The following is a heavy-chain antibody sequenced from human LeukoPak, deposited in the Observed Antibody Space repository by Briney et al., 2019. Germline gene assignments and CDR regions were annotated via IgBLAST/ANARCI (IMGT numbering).Heavy chain of an antibody. CDR3: HSSSGFEAFDI. J-gene: IGHJ3*02. D-gene: IGHD6-19*01. CDR1: GYTFTYRY. CDR2: ITPFNGNT. V-gene: IGHV1-45*02. Sequence: ASVKVSCKASGYTFTYRYLHWVRQAPGQALEWMGWITPFNGNTNYAQKFQDRVTITRDRSMSTAYMELSSLSSEDTAMYYCHSSSGFEAFDIWGQGTMVTVSS.